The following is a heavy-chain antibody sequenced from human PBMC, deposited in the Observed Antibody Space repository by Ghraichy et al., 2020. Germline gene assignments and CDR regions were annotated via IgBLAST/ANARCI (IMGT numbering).Heavy chain of an antibody. D-gene: IGHD2-15*01. J-gene: IGHJ6*02. CDR2: IHHSGST. CDR3: ARFHCSGGSCLLKGFYYGMDV. CDR1: GGSISSSNW. Sequence: SETLSLTCAVSGGSISSSNWWSWVRQPPGKGLEWIGEIHHSGSTNYNPSLKSRVTISVDKSRNQFSLKLSSVTAADTAIYYCARFHCSGGSCLLKGFYYGMDVWGQGTTVSVSS. V-gene: IGHV4-4*02.